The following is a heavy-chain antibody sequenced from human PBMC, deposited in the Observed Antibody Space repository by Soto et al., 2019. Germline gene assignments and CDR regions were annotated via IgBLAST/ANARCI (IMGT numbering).Heavy chain of an antibody. J-gene: IGHJ4*02. CDR1: GGSFSGYY. V-gene: IGHV4-34*01. D-gene: IGHD1-20*01. Sequence: PSETLSLTCAVYGGSFSGYYWSWIRQPPGKGLEWIGEINHSGSTNYNPSLKSRVTISVDTSKNQFSLKLSSVTAADTAVYYCARGLHNWNQYFDYWGQGTLVTVSS. CDR2: INHSGST. CDR3: ARGLHNWNQYFDY.